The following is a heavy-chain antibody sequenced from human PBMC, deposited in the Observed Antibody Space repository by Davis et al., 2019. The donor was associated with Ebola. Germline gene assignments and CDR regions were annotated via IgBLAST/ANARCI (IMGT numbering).Heavy chain of an antibody. CDR3: ARAPLRATTFVRTGGLDV. V-gene: IGHV3-11*01. D-gene: IGHD1-26*01. CDR2: ISSYGTII. Sequence: GGSLRLSCAASGFTFGDYFMSWIRQAPGKGLEWVSYISSYGTIIYYADSVKGRFTISRDNAKNSLYLQMNSLRADDTAVYYCARAPLRATTFVRTGGLDVWGQGTTVTVSS. J-gene: IGHJ6*02. CDR1: GFTFGDYF.